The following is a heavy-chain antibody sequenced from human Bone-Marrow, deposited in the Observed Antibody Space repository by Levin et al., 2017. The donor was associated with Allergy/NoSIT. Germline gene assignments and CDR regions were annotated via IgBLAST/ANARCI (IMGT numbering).Heavy chain of an antibody. CDR2: ISGSGGST. D-gene: IGHD3-16*01. CDR3: AKSLAVFGGAFDI. J-gene: IGHJ3*02. CDR1: GFTFSSYA. V-gene: IGHV3-23*01. Sequence: LSLTCAASGFTFSSYAMSWVRQAPGKGLEWVSAISGSGGSTYYADSVKGRFTISRDNSKNTLYLQMNSLRAEDTAVYYCAKSLAVFGGAFDIWGQGTMVTVSS.